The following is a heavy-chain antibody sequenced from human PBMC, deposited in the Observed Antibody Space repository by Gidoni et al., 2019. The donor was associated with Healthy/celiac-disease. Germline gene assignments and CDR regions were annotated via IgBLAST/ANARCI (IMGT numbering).Heavy chain of an antibody. CDR1: GGSISSGGYS. J-gene: IGHJ5*02. Sequence: LQLQESGSGLVKPSPTPSLTCAVSGGSISSGGYSWSWIRQPPGKGLEWIGYIYHSGSTYYNPSLKSRVTISVDRSKNQFSLKLSSVTAADTAVYYCASSWIQLWLGWFDPWGQGTLVTVSS. CDR3: ASSWIQLWLGWFDP. CDR2: IYHSGST. V-gene: IGHV4-30-2*01. D-gene: IGHD5-18*01.